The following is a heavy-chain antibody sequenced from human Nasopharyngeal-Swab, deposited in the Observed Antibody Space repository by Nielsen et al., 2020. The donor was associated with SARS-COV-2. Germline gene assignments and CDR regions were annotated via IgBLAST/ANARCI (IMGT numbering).Heavy chain of an antibody. CDR2: ISGSGGST. Sequence: ESLKISCAASGFPFSSYAMSWVRQAPGKGLEWVSAISGSGGSTYYADSVKGRLTISRDNSKNTLYLQMNSLRAEDTAVYYCAKTLAPRGYFDYWGQGTLVTVSS. J-gene: IGHJ4*02. D-gene: IGHD3-10*01. V-gene: IGHV3-23*01. CDR1: GFPFSSYA. CDR3: AKTLAPRGYFDY.